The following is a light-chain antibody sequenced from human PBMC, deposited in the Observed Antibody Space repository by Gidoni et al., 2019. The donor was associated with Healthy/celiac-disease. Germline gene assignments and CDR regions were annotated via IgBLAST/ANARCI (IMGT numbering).Light chain of an antibody. J-gene: IGKJ1*01. V-gene: IGKV1-8*01. CDR1: QGMSSY. CDR3: QQYYSYPRT. Sequence: AIRMTQSPSSLSASTGDRVTITCRASQGMSSYLAWYQQKPGKAPKLLIYAASTLQSGVPSRFSGSGSGTDFTLTISRLQSEDFATYYCQQYYSYPRTFGQGTKVEIK. CDR2: AAS.